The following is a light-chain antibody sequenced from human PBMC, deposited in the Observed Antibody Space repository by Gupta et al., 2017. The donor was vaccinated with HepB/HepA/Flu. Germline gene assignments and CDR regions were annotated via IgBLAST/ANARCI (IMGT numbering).Light chain of an antibody. CDR2: EVN. V-gene: IGLV2-8*01. Sequence: QSALTQPPSAPGSPGQSVTISCTGTSSDVSCYNYVSWYQQHPGKALIHIIYEVNTRPSGVPYRFSGAKSGTTASLTVSGLLAEDESDYYCYSNGGSKFFGGGTKLTVL. CDR3: YSNGGSKF. CDR1: SSDVSCYNY. J-gene: IGLJ2*01.